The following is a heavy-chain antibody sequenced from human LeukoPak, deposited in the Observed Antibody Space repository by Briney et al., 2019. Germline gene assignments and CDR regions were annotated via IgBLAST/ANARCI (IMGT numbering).Heavy chain of an antibody. CDR1: GFIFSHNW. CDR2: LKPDGSDK. V-gene: IGHV3-7*02. Sequence: GGSLRLSCAASGFIFSHNWMSWVRQVPGKGLEWVANLKPDGSDKHYVDSVKGRFTISRDNAKNSLYLQMDSLRAEDTAVYYCATELQWSFYYWGQGTLVTVSS. CDR3: ATELQWSFYY. J-gene: IGHJ4*02. D-gene: IGHD2-15*01.